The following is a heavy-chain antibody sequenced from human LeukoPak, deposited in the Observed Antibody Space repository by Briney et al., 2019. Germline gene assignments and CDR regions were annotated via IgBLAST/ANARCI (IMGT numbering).Heavy chain of an antibody. CDR2: IYYSGST. Sequence: SETLSLTCTVSGGSISSYYWSWIRQPPGKGLEWIGYIYYSGSTNYNPSLKSRVTISVDTSKNQFSLKLSSVTAADTAVYYCARKRRYFDWLQTYYFDYWGQGTLVTVSS. J-gene: IGHJ4*02. D-gene: IGHD3-9*01. CDR3: ARKRRYFDWLQTYYFDY. CDR1: GGSISSYY. V-gene: IGHV4-59*12.